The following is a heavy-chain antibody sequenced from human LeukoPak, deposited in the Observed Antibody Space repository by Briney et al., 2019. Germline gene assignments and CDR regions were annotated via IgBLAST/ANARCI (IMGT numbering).Heavy chain of an antibody. J-gene: IGHJ4*02. V-gene: IGHV4-59*01. CDR1: GGSISSYY. D-gene: IGHD3-3*01. Sequence: SETLSLTCTVSGGSISSYYWSWIRQPPGKGLEWIGYIYYSGSTNYNPSLKSRVTISVDTSKNQFSLKLSSVTPADPAVYYCAXVRGGDSYXXXXGXXXXYXGQGTLVTVSS. CDR2: IYYSGST. CDR3: AXVRGGDSYXXXXGXXXXY.